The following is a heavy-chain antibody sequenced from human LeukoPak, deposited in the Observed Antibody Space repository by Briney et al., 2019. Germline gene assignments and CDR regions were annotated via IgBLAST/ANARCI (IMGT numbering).Heavy chain of an antibody. V-gene: IGHV3-11*04. CDR1: GFTFSDYY. Sequence: GGSLRLSCAASGFTFSDYYMTWIRQAPGKGLEWVSYITSSATTYYADSVKGRFTISRDNAKTSLYLQMNSLRPEDTAVYYCAREYYDSSGANFDYWGQGTLVTVSS. CDR3: AREYYDSSGANFDY. CDR2: ITSSATT. J-gene: IGHJ4*02. D-gene: IGHD3-22*01.